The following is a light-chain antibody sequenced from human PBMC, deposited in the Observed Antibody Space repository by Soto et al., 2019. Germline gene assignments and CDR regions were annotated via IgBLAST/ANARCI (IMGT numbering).Light chain of an antibody. CDR1: SSDVGHSNF. CDR2: EVS. V-gene: IGLV2-8*01. CDR3: NAQADNGKHV. J-gene: IGLJ1*01. Sequence: QSALTQPPSASGSPGQSVTISCTGSSSDVGHSNFVSWYQQHPGKGPKLIIYEVSKRPSGVPDRFSGSKSGITASLSVSGLQDEDEADYFCNAQADNGKHVFGTGTKVTVL.